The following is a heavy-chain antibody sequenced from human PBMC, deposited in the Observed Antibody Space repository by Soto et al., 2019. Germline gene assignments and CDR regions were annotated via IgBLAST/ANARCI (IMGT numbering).Heavy chain of an antibody. Sequence: QVQLVESGGGVVQPGRSLRLSCVASGFTFSSYGMHWVRQAPGKGLEWVAIISYDGSNTYYADSAKGRFTISRDNSKNTLYLQMNSLRAEDTSVYYCAKEGGLSGSYYISSSYYFDYWCQGTLVTVSS. J-gene: IGHJ4*02. D-gene: IGHD1-26*01. V-gene: IGHV3-30*18. CDR2: ISYDGSNT. CDR3: AKEGGLSGSYYISSSYYFDY. CDR1: GFTFSSYG.